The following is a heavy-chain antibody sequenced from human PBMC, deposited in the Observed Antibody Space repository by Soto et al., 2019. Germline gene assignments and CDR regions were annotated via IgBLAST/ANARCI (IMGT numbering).Heavy chain of an antibody. D-gene: IGHD3-3*01. CDR1: GGSFSCYY. V-gene: IGHV4-34*01. CDR2: INHSGST. Sequence: SETLSLTCAVYGGSFSCYYWSWIRQPPGKGLEWIGEINHSGSTNYNPSLESRVTISVDTSKNQFSLKLSSVTAADTAVYYCARGPYISITIFGVVIKENWFDPWGQGTLVTVS. J-gene: IGHJ5*02. CDR3: ARGPYISITIFGVVIKENWFDP.